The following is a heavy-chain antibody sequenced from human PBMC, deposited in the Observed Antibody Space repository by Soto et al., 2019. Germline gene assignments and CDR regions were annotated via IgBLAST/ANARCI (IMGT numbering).Heavy chain of an antibody. CDR3: AKDHFAWGGIAVAGTPVGGWFDP. V-gene: IGHV3-23*01. J-gene: IGHJ5*02. Sequence: GGSLRLSCAASGFTFSSYAMSWVRQAPGKGLEWVSAISGSGGSTYYADSVKGRFTISRDNSKNTLYLQMNSLRAEDTAVYYCAKDHFAWGGIAVAGTPVGGWFDPWGQGTLVTVSS. D-gene: IGHD6-19*01. CDR1: GFTFSSYA. CDR2: ISGSGGST.